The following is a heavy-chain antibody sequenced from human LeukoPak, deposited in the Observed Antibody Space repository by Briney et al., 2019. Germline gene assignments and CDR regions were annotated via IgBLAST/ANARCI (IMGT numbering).Heavy chain of an antibody. J-gene: IGHJ3*02. Sequence: GGSLRLSCAASGLTFISYDMHWVRQPTGKGLEWVSGIDTAGDTYYAGSVKGRFTISRENAKNSLSLQMNSLRAGDTAVYYCARRRYGLGSYSDAFDIWGQGTMVTVSS. V-gene: IGHV3-13*04. CDR1: GLTFISYD. CDR3: ARRRYGLGSYSDAFDI. D-gene: IGHD3-10*01. CDR2: IDTAGDT.